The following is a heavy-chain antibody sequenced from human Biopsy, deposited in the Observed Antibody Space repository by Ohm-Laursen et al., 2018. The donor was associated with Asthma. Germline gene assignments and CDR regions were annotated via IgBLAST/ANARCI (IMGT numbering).Heavy chain of an antibody. CDR3: ARTYYDFLTGQVKDVFGV. V-gene: IGHV1-3*04. CDR2: VNTGNGGT. J-gene: IGHJ3*01. D-gene: IGHD3-9*01. Sequence: ASVKVSCKASGYNLISFAMHWVRQAPGQRLEWMGWVNTGNGGTKYSQKFRGRVTITRDTSASTAYMELRSLRSEDTATYYCARTYYDFLTGQVKDVFGVWGQGTMVTVSS. CDR1: GYNLISFA.